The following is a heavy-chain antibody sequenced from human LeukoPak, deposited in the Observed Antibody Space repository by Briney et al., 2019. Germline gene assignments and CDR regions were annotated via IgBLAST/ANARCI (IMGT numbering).Heavy chain of an antibody. CDR1: GCSISSYY. Sequence: SETLSLTCTVSGCSISSYYWSWIRQPAGKGLEWIGRIYTSGSTNYNPSLKSRVTMSVDTSKNQFSLKLSSVTAADTAVYYCARGGSVAGPFDFDYWGQGTLVTVSS. V-gene: IGHV4-4*07. D-gene: IGHD6-19*01. J-gene: IGHJ4*02. CDR3: ARGGSVAGPFDFDY. CDR2: IYTSGST.